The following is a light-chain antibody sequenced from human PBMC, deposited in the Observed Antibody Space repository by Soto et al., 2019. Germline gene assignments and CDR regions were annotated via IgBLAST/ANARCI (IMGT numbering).Light chain of an antibody. CDR2: DAS. CDR3: QDYGSSAWT. V-gene: IGKV3-11*01. Sequence: EIVLTQSPATLSLSPGERATLSCRASQSVSSYLAWYQQKPGQAPRLLISDASNRATGIPARFSGSGSGTDFTLTISRLEPEDFAVYYCQDYGSSAWTFGQGTKVDIK. CDR1: QSVSSY. J-gene: IGKJ1*01.